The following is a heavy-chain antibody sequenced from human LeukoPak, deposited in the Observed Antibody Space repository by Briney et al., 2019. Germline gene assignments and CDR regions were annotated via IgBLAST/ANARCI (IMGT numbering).Heavy chain of an antibody. CDR1: GFTFSSYS. CDR2: INANSGTT. CDR3: AKPISGGLAVTADWFHP. Sequence: GGSLRLSCAASGFTFSSYSMNWVRQAPGKGLEWVSAINANSGTTSYAASVRGRFTISRDNSKNTLYLQVNTLRADDTATYYCAKPISGGLAVTADWFHPWGQGTLVVVSS. D-gene: IGHD6-19*01. J-gene: IGHJ5*01. V-gene: IGHV3-23*01.